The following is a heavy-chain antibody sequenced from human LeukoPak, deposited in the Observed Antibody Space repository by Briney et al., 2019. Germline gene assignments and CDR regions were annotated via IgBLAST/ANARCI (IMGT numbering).Heavy chain of an antibody. CDR2: IYTSGTT. CDR3: ARDPLHYFGSAPPSRDF. D-gene: IGHD3-10*01. J-gene: IGHJ4*02. Sequence: SETLSLTCTVSGGSINSYYWSWIRQPAGKGLEWIGRIYTSGTTNYNPSLKSRVTMSVDTSKNQFSLKLTSVTAADTAVYYCARDPLHYFGSAPPSRDFWGQGTLVTVSS. V-gene: IGHV4-4*07. CDR1: GGSINSYY.